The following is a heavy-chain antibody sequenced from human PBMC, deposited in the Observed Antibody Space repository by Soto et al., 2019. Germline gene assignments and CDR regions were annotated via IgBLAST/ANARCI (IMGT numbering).Heavy chain of an antibody. J-gene: IGHJ3*02. Sequence: GGSLRLSCVVSGLTVIHYYMSWVRQAPGKGLEWVSSIYSGGSTYYADSVKGRFTISRHNSKNTLYLQMNSLRAEDTAVYYCASGWRVDAFDIWGQGTMVTVSS. CDR2: IYSGGST. CDR1: GLTVIHYY. V-gene: IGHV3-53*04. CDR3: ASGWRVDAFDI. D-gene: IGHD3-3*01.